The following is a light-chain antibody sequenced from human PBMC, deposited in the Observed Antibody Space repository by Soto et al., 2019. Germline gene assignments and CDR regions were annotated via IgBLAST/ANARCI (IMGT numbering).Light chain of an antibody. CDR2: GAS. Sequence: EIVMTQSPATLSVSPGERATLSCRASQSISNNLAWYQQKRGQAPRLLIYGASTRATGIPARFSGSWSGTDFTLTISSLQSEDFAFDYWPQYNNWRTFGQGTKVEI. J-gene: IGKJ1*01. CDR1: QSISNN. V-gene: IGKV3-15*01. CDR3: PQYNNWRT.